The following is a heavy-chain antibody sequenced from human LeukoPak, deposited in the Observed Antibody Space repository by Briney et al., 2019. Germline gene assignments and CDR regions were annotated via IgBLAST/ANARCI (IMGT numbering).Heavy chain of an antibody. CDR1: GFTFDDYG. CDR2: INWNGGST. D-gene: IGHD2-2*01. J-gene: IGHJ4*02. Sequence: GGSLRLSCAVSGFTFDDYGMSWVRQAPGKGLEWVSGINWNGGSTGYADSVKGRFTISRDNAKNSLYLQMNSLRAEDTALYYWASFYLSNQPIDYGGREPLSPVS. CDR3: ASFYLSNQPIDY. V-gene: IGHV3-20*04.